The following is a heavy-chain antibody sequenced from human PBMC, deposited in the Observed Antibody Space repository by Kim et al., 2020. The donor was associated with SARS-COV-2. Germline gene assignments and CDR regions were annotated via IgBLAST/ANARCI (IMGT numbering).Heavy chain of an antibody. D-gene: IGHD2-15*01. CDR1: GFTFSSYS. V-gene: IGHV3-48*02. Sequence: GGSLRLSCAASGFTFSSYSMNWVRQAPGKGLEWVSYISSSSSTIYYADSVKGRFTISRDNAKNSLYLQMNSLRDEDTAVYYCATLFGGYCSGGSHNRGCYYYYGMDVWGQGTTVTVSS. J-gene: IGHJ6*02. CDR3: ATLFGGYCSGGSHNRGCYYYYGMDV. CDR2: ISSSSSTI.